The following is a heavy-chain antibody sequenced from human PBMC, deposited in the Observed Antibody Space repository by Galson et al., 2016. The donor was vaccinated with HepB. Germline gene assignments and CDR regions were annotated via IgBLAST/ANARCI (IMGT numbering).Heavy chain of an antibody. CDR1: GGSISRYY. Sequence: SETLSLTCTVSGGSISRYYWSWIRQPPGKGLEWIGYIHYSGSINYNPSLKSRVPISIDTSKNQFSLNLSPVTAADTAVYYCARDPDPGDYDRRHDYYGMDVWGQGTTVTVSS. V-gene: IGHV4-59*01. D-gene: IGHD4-17*01. CDR3: ARDPDPGDYDRRHDYYGMDV. CDR2: IHYSGSI. J-gene: IGHJ6*02.